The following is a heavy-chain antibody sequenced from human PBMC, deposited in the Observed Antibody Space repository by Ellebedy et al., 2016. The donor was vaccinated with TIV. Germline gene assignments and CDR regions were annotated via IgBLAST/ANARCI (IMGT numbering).Heavy chain of an antibody. CDR2: IYPGDSVT. Sequence: GESLKISXVASGYRFSNFYIAWVRQMPGKGLEWMGIIYPGDSVTRYSPSFQGQVTTSADRSFTTAYLQWSSLKASDTAMYYCARHRAHPYFYHGMDVWGQGTTVTVSS. J-gene: IGHJ6*02. CDR1: GYRFSNFY. CDR3: ARHRAHPYFYHGMDV. V-gene: IGHV5-51*01.